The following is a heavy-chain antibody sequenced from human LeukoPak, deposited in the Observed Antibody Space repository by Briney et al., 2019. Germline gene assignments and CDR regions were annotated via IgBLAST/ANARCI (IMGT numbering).Heavy chain of an antibody. D-gene: IGHD1-1*01. Sequence: PGGSLRLTCAASGFTFSSYAMSWVRQAPGKGLEWVSAISGSGGSTYYADSVKGRFTISRDNSKNTLYLQMNSLRAEDTAVYYCAKGTLGRGGYYYYGMDVWGQGTTVTVSS. V-gene: IGHV3-23*01. CDR3: AKGTLGRGGYYYYGMDV. CDR2: ISGSGGST. CDR1: GFTFSSYA. J-gene: IGHJ6*02.